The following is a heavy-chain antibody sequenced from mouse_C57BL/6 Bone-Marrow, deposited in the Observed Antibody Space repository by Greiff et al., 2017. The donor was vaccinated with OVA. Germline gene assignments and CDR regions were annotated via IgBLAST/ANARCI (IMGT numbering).Heavy chain of an antibody. CDR1: GYTFTSYW. D-gene: IGHD2-4*01. J-gene: IGHJ4*01. CDR3: ARKLYYDYGYAMDY. Sequence: VQLQQPGAELVKPGASVKLSCKASGYTFTSYWMQWVKQRPGQGLEWIGEIDPSDSYTNYNQKFKGKATLTVDTSSSTAYMQLSSLTSEDSAVYYCARKLYYDYGYAMDYWGQGTSVTVSS. V-gene: IGHV1-50*01. CDR2: IDPSDSYT.